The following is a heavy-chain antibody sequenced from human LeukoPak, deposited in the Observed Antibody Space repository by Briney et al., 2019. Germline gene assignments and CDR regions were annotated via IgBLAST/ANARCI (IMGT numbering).Heavy chain of an antibody. D-gene: IGHD3-16*01. CDR3: ARCRTFGGVLDTFDI. Sequence: ASVKVSCKASGYTFTSYDINWVRQAPGQGLEWMGGTIPISGTTNYAQKFQARVTITADKSTSTAYMELRSLRSDDTAVYYCARCRTFGGVLDTFDIWGQGTMVTVSS. J-gene: IGHJ3*02. CDR1: GYTFTSYD. CDR2: TIPISGTT. V-gene: IGHV1-69*06.